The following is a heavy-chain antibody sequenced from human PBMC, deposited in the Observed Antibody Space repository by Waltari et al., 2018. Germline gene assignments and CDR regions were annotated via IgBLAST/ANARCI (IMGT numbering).Heavy chain of an antibody. CDR2: IYGSSTST. V-gene: IGHV4-28*01. Sequence: QVQLQESGPGVVKPSETLSLTCAVSGGSISDSYWWSWIRQPPGKGLEWIGYIYGSSTSTNYNPSLKSRVTISKDTSKNQFSLKLSSVTAADTAVYYCARFYGNYNYFDYWGQGVLVTVSS. J-gene: IGHJ4*02. D-gene: IGHD4-17*01. CDR3: ARFYGNYNYFDY. CDR1: GGSISDSYW.